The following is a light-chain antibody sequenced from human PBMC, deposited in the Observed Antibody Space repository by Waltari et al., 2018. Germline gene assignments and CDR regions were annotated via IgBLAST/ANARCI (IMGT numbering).Light chain of an antibody. CDR1: QYISNY. Sequence: IQMTQSPSSLSASVGASVTITCRASQYISNYLAWFQQKPGKAPKSLISAASSLQSGVPSKFSGSGSGTDFTLTISSLQAEDFATYYCQQYNSYPLTFGGGTKVEIK. J-gene: IGKJ4*01. V-gene: IGKV1-16*02. CDR2: AAS. CDR3: QQYNSYPLT.